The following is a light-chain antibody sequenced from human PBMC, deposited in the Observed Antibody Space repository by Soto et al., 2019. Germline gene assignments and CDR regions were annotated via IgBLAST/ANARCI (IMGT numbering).Light chain of an antibody. CDR2: AAS. CDR1: QSVGSNF. J-gene: IGKJ1*01. Sequence: IVLTQSPGTLSLSPGERATLSCRASQSVGSNFLAWYQQKRGQAPRILIYAASNRASGIPDRFSGSGSGSDFTLTISRLEPEDFAVYYCQQYCSPPWAFGQGPRVEI. V-gene: IGKV3-20*01. CDR3: QQYCSPPWA.